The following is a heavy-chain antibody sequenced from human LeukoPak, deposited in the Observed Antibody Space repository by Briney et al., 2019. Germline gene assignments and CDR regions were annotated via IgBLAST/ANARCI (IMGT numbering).Heavy chain of an antibody. CDR1: GGSISSSYW. CDR2: ISHSGST. CDR3: ARDSLTVRGVIY. D-gene: IGHD3-10*01. J-gene: IGHJ4*02. Sequence: PSETLSLTCTVSGGSISSSYWWSWVRQPPGKGLEWIGEISHSGSTNYNPSLKSRVTISVDTSKNQFSLKLSSVTAADTAVYYCARDSLTVRGVIYWGQGTLVTVSS. V-gene: IGHV4-4*02.